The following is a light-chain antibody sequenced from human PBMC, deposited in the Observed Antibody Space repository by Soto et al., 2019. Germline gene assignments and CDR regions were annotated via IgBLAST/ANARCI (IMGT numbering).Light chain of an antibody. CDR2: AAS. J-gene: IGKJ1*01. V-gene: IGKV1-9*01. CDR3: QQLNSYPPWT. Sequence: DIQLTQSPSFLSASVGDRVIITCRASQGISSYLAWYQQKPGKAPKLLIYAASTLQSGVPSRFSGSGSGTEFTLTISSLQPEDFATYYCQQLNSYPPWTFGQGTKVDIK. CDR1: QGISSY.